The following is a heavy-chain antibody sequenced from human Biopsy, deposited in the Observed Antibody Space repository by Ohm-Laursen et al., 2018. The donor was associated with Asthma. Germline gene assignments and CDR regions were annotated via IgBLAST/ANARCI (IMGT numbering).Heavy chain of an antibody. CDR2: ISGSGGST. J-gene: IGHJ4*02. V-gene: IGHV3-23*01. CDR1: GFTFSSYA. CDR3: AKDKRYSGSYVDY. D-gene: IGHD1-26*01. Sequence: SLRLSCSASGFTFSSYAMSWVRQAPGKALAWVSAISGSGGSTYYADSVKGRFTISRDNSKNTLYLQMNSLRAEDTAVYYCAKDKRYSGSYVDYWGQGTLVTVSS.